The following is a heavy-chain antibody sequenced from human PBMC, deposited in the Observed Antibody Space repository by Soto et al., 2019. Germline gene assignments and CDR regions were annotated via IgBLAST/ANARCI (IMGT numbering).Heavy chain of an antibody. Sequence: VQLVESGGGLVQPGGSLRLSCAASGFTVSSNSMTWVRQAPGKGLEWVSGIDSGDTTYYADSVKGRFTISRDNSKNTAYLQMNSLRAEDTAVYYCATRTWSGYPDYWGQGTLVIVSS. J-gene: IGHJ4*02. D-gene: IGHD3-3*01. CDR3: ATRTWSGYPDY. CDR2: IDSGDTT. V-gene: IGHV3-66*01. CDR1: GFTVSSNS.